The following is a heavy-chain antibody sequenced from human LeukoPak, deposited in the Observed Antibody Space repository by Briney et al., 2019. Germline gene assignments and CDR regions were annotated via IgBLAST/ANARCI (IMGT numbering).Heavy chain of an antibody. V-gene: IGHV3-21*01. CDR1: GLTLSTYG. D-gene: IGHD2-15*01. Sequence: GRSLRPSCAASGLTLSTYGINWVRQAPRKGLELGSSISSSSSYIYYADSVKGRFTISRDNAKNSLYLQMNSLRAEDTAVYYCARDLGYCSGGSCYPGYFDYWGQGTLVTVSS. CDR2: ISSSSSYI. CDR3: ARDLGYCSGGSCYPGYFDY. J-gene: IGHJ4*02.